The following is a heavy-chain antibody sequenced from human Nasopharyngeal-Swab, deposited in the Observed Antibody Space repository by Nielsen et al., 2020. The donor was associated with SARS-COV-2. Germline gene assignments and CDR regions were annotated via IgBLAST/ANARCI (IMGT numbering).Heavy chain of an antibody. J-gene: IGHJ4*02. Sequence: SETLSLTCTVSGGSISSYYWSWIRQPAGKGLEWIGRIYTSGSTNYNPSLKSRVTMSVDTSKNQFSLKLSYVTAADTAVYYCARDRVDDYDDSSGQVYYFDYWGQGTLVTVSS. V-gene: IGHV4-4*07. CDR1: GGSISSYY. CDR2: IYTSGST. D-gene: IGHD3-22*01. CDR3: ARDRVDDYDDSSGQVYYFDY.